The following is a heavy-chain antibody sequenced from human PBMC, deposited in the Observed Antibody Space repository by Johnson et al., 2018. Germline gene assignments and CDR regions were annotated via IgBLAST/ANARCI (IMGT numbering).Heavy chain of an antibody. J-gene: IGHJ3*01. CDR3: VKDYYDNNGRALDF. Sequence: QLLESGGGVVQPGRSLRLSCSASEFSFSNYGMHWVRQPPGKGLEWVAVISYDGTMEYYVDSVKGRFTISRDNSNSTLYLEMKGLRAEDTAVYYCVKDYYDNNGRALDFWGQGTMVTVSS. D-gene: IGHD3-22*01. CDR1: EFSFSNYG. V-gene: IGHV3-30*18. CDR2: ISYDGTME.